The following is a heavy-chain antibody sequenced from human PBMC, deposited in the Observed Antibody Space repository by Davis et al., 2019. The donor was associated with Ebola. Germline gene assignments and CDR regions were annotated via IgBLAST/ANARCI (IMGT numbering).Heavy chain of an antibody. Sequence: PSETLSLTCAVYGGSFSGYYWSWIRQPPGKGLEWIGEINHSGSTNYNPSLKSRVTISVDTSKNQFSLKLSSVTAADTAVYYCARGFDYYDSSGYYRNYYYGMDVWGQGTTVTVSS. CDR2: INHSGST. J-gene: IGHJ6*02. D-gene: IGHD3-22*01. CDR3: ARGFDYYDSSGYYRNYYYGMDV. CDR1: GGSFSGYY. V-gene: IGHV4-34*01.